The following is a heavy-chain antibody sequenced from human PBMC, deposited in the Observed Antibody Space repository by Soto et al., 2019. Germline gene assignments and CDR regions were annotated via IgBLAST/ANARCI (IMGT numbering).Heavy chain of an antibody. J-gene: IGHJ4*02. CDR3: ARSSIRYSSSSRFDY. CDR2: IIPIFGTA. CDR1: GGTFSSYA. Sequence: ASVKVSCKASGGTFSSYAISWVRQAPGQGLEWMGGIIPIFGTANCAQKFQGRVTITADKSTSTAYMELSSLRSEDTAVYYCARSSIRYSSSSRFDYWGQGTLVTVSS. D-gene: IGHD6-6*01. V-gene: IGHV1-69*06.